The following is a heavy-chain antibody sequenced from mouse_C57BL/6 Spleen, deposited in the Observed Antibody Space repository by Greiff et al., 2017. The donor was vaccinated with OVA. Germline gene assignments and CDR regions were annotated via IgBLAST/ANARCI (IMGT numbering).Heavy chain of an antibody. CDR3: ARGGNYYGSIHWYFDV. Sequence: QVQLQQSGAELVMPGASVKLSCKTSGYTFTSYWMHWVKQRPGQGLEWIGEIDPSDSYTNYNQKFKGKSTLTVDKSSSTAYMQLSSLTSEDSAVYYCARGGNYYGSIHWYFDVWGTGTTVTVSS. J-gene: IGHJ1*03. V-gene: IGHV1-69*01. CDR1: GYTFTSYW. CDR2: IDPSDSYT. D-gene: IGHD1-1*01.